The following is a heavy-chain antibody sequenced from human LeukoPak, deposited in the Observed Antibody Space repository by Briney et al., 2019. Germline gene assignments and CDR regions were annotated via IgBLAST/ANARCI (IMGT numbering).Heavy chain of an antibody. D-gene: IGHD3-9*01. V-gene: IGHV1-18*01. J-gene: IGHJ3*02. CDR1: GYTFPRYA. CDR2: ISVHNGNT. Sequence: ASVKVSCKASGYTFPRYAITWVRQAPGQGPEWMGRISVHNGNTNYAQKLQGRVTMTTDTSTSTAYMELRSLRSDDTAVYYCARGGYYNILTGYEAADAFDIWGQGTMVTVSP. CDR3: ARGGYYNILTGYEAADAFDI.